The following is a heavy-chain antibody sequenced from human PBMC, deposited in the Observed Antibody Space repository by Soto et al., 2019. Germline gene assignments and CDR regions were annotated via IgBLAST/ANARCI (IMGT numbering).Heavy chain of an antibody. V-gene: IGHV5-51*01. D-gene: IGHD3-3*01. J-gene: IGHJ3*02. CDR3: ARAIFGVVIPGAFHI. Sequence: GGSLRLSCAASGFTFSSYSMNWVRQAPGKGLEWMGIIYPGDSDTRYSPSFQGQVTISADKSISAAYLQWSSLKASDTAMYYCARAIFGVVIPGAFHIWGQGTMVTVSS. CDR1: GFTFSSYS. CDR2: IYPGDSDT.